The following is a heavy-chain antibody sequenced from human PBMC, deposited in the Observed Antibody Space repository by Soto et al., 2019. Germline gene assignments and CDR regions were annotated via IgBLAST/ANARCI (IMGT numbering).Heavy chain of an antibody. D-gene: IGHD3-22*01. CDR1: GYTFTSYG. V-gene: IGHV1-18*04. CDR2: ISAYNGNT. Sequence: QVQLVQSGAEVKKPGASVKVSCKASGYTFTSYGISWVRQAPGQGLEWMGWISAYNGNTNYAQKLQGRVTVTTDTSTSTAYMELRSLRSDDTAVYYCARVWPGVESSGFLDFDYWGQGTLVTVSS. J-gene: IGHJ4*02. CDR3: ARVWPGVESSGFLDFDY.